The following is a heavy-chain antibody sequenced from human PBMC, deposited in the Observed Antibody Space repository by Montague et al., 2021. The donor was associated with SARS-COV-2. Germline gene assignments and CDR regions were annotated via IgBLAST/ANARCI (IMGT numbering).Heavy chain of an antibody. J-gene: IGHJ4*02. V-gene: IGHV4-31*03. CDR3: ARDTRIVGATTRLAY. CDR2: IYYSGST. Sequence: TLSLTCTVSGGSISSGGYYWSWIRQHPGKGLEWIGYIYYSGSTYYNPSLKSRVTISVDTSKNQFSLKLSSVTAADTAVYYCARDTRIVGATTRLAYWGQGTLVTVSS. D-gene: IGHD1-26*01. CDR1: GGSISSGGYY.